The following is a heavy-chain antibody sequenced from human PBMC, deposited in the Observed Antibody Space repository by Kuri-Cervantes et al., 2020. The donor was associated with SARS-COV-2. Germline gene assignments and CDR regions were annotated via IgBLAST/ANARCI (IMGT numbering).Heavy chain of an antibody. CDR1: GFTFSDYY. CDR3: ARDAQVLDY. J-gene: IGHJ4*02. V-gene: IGHV3-11*06. Sequence: GESLKISCAASGFTFSDYYMSWIRQAPGKGLEWVSYISSSSSYTNYADSVKGRFTISRDNAKNSLYLQMNSLRAEETAVYYCARDAQVLDYWGQGTLVTVSS. D-gene: IGHD2-2*01. CDR2: ISSSSSYT.